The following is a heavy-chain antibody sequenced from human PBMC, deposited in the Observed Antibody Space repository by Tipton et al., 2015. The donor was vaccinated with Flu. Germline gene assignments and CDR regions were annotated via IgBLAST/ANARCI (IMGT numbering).Heavy chain of an antibody. CDR1: GFTFSSYD. CDR2: IGSAGDT. V-gene: IGHV3-13*01. CDR3: ARGPLPDSNWYNGMDV. D-gene: IGHD6-13*01. J-gene: IGHJ6*02. Sequence: SLRLSCAASGFTFSSYDMHWVRQATGKGLEWVSAIGSAGDTYYLGSVKGRFTISRDNAKNSLYLQMNSLRAGDTAVYYCARGPLPDSNWYNGMDVWGQGTTVTVSS.